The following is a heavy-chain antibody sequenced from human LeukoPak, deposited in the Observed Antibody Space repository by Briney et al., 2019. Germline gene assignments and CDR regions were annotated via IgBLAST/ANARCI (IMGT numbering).Heavy chain of an antibody. V-gene: IGHV1-69*04. CDR1: GGTFSSYA. Sequence: SVKVSCKASGGTFSSYAISWVRQAPGQGLEWMGKIIPILGIANYAQKFQGRVTITADKSTSTAYMELSSLRSEDTAVYYCARSREARAYYDILTGYPLDYWGQGTLVTVSS. D-gene: IGHD3-9*01. CDR3: ARSREARAYYDILTGYPLDY. CDR2: IIPILGIA. J-gene: IGHJ4*02.